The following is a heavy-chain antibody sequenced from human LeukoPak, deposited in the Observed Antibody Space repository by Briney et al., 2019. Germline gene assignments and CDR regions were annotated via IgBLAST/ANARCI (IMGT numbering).Heavy chain of an antibody. V-gene: IGHV3-30-3*01. CDR1: GFTFSRYA. CDR2: ISYDGSNK. CDR3: ARDPWRGDTAMVYPHY. D-gene: IGHD5-18*01. J-gene: IGHJ4*02. Sequence: GRSLRLSCAASGFTFSRYAMHWVRLAPGKGLEWVAVISYDGSNKYYADSVKGRFTISRDNSKNTLYLQMNSLRAEDTAVYYCARDPWRGDTAMVYPHYWGQGTLVTVSS.